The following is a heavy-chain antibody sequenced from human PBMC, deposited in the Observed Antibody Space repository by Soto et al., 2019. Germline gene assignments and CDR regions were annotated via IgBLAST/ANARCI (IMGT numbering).Heavy chain of an antibody. CDR3: ARRLYYDSSGFEGGGTDV. J-gene: IGHJ6*02. Sequence: SETLSLTCTVSGGSISSISYYWGWIRQPPGKGLEWIGSIYYSGSTYYNSSLKSRVTISVDTSKNQFSLKLSSVTAADTAVYYCARRLYYDSSGFEGGGTDVWGQGTTVTVSS. CDR1: GGSISSISYY. CDR2: IYYSGST. V-gene: IGHV4-39*01. D-gene: IGHD3-22*01.